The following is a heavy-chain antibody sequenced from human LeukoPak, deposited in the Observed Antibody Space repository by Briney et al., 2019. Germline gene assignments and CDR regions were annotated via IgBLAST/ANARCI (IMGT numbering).Heavy chain of an antibody. CDR3: ARDLFGSSWYPYYYYYGMDV. J-gene: IGHJ6*02. Sequence: PGGSLRLSCAASGFTFSSYWMHWVRQAPGKGLVWVSRINSDGSSTSYADSVKGRFTISRDSAKNTLYLQMNSLRAEDTAVYYCARDLFGSSWYPYYYYYGMDVWGQGTTVTVSS. CDR2: INSDGSST. D-gene: IGHD6-13*01. CDR1: GFTFSSYW. V-gene: IGHV3-74*01.